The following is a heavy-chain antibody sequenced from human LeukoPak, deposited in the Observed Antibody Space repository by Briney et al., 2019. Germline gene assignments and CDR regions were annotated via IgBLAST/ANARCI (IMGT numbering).Heavy chain of an antibody. CDR1: GGSFSGYY. CDR2: INHSGST. J-gene: IGHJ6*03. CDR3: ARERGAARSARLIGCYMDV. V-gene: IGHV4-34*01. Sequence: KASETLSLTCALYGGSFSGYYWSWIRQPPGKGLEWIGEINHSGSTNYNPSLKSRVTISVDTSTNQFSLKLSSVTAADTAVYYCARERGAARSARLIGCYMDVWGKGTTVTVSS. D-gene: IGHD6-6*01.